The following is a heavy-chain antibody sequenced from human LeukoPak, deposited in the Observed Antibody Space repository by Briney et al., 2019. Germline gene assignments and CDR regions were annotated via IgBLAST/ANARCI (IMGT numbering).Heavy chain of an antibody. V-gene: IGHV1-18*01. CDR1: GYTFTSYG. CDR3: ARDRKGMTTVTEAGY. D-gene: IGHD4-11*01. Sequence: GASVKVSCKASGYTFTSYGISWVRQAPGQGLEWMGWISAYNGNTNCAQKLQGRVTMTTDTSTSTAYMELRSLRSDDTAVYYCARDRKGMTTVTEAGYWGQGTLVTVSS. CDR2: ISAYNGNT. J-gene: IGHJ4*02.